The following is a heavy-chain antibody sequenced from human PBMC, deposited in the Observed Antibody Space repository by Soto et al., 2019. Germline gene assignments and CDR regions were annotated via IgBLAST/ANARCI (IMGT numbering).Heavy chain of an antibody. CDR1: GFTFSSYA. CDR2: ISYDGSNK. CDR3: ARAQPRRGTDSSSWYADYYYYGMDV. D-gene: IGHD6-13*01. V-gene: IGHV3-30-3*01. J-gene: IGHJ6*02. Sequence: QVQLAESGGGVVQPGRSLRLSCAASGFTFSSYAMHWVRQAPGKGLEWVAVISYDGSNKYYADSVKGRFTISRDNSKNTLYLQMNSLRAEDTAVYYCARAQPRRGTDSSSWYADYYYYGMDVWGQGTTVTVSS.